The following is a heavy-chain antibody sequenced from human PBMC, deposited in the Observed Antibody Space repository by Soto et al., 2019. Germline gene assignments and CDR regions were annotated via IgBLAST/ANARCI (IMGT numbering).Heavy chain of an antibody. D-gene: IGHD1-26*01. V-gene: IGHV4-31*03. J-gene: IGHJ5*02. CDR3: ARAQDSGSSNWFDP. CDR2: IYYSGST. Sequence: QVQLQESGPGLVKPSQTLSLTCTVSGGSISSGGYYWSWIRQHPGKGLEWIGYIYYSGSTYYNPSLKIRVTISVDTSKNQFSLKLSSVTAADTAVYYCARAQDSGSSNWFDPWGQGTLVTVSS. CDR1: GGSISSGGYY.